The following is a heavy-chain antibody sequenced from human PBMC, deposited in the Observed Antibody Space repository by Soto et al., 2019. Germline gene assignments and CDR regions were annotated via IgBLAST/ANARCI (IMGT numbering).Heavy chain of an antibody. D-gene: IGHD4-4*01. CDR1: GFTFSSYA. CDR2: ISGSGGST. CDR3: ARVKIYYSNYGFFDY. V-gene: IGHV3-23*01. Sequence: EVQLLESGGGLVQPGGSLRLSCAASGFTFSSYAMSWVRQAPGKGLEWVSAISGSGGSTYYADSVKGRFTTSRDNSRNTLYLQMNSLRAEDTAVYYCARVKIYYSNYGFFDYWGQGTLVTVSS. J-gene: IGHJ4*02.